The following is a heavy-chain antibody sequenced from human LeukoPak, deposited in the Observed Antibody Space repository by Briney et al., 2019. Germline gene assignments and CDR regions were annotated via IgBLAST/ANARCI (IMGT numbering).Heavy chain of an antibody. CDR1: GFTFSSYG. J-gene: IGHJ4*02. Sequence: GGTLRLSCAASGFTFSSYGMHWVRQAPGKGLEWVAVISYDGSNKYYADSVKGRFTISRDNSKNTLYLQMNSLRAEDTAVYYCAKTKSRGATTMGFDYWGQGTLVTVSS. CDR3: AKTKSRGATTMGFDY. V-gene: IGHV3-30*18. CDR2: ISYDGSNK. D-gene: IGHD1-26*01.